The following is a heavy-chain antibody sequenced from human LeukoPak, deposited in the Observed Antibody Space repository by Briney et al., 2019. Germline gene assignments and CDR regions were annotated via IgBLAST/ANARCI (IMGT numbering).Heavy chain of an antibody. CDR1: GYTFTSYY. D-gene: IGHD3-22*01. Sequence: ASVKVSCKASGYTFTSYYMHWVRQAPGQGLEWMGIINPSGGSTSYAQKFQGRVTMTRDTPTSTDYMELSSLRSEDTAVYYCASTSFLGLEVITDAFDIWGQGTMVTVSS. J-gene: IGHJ3*02. CDR3: ASTSFLGLEVITDAFDI. V-gene: IGHV1-46*01. CDR2: INPSGGST.